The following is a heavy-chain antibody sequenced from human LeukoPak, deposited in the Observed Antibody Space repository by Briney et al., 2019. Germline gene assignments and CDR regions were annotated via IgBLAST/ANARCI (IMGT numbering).Heavy chain of an antibody. D-gene: IGHD3-10*01. J-gene: IGHJ6*02. CDR1: GYTFTDYY. CDR2: VDPEDGET. CDR3: ARWSGGSDWLYHNGMDV. V-gene: IGHV1-69-2*01. Sequence: GATVKISCKASGYTFTDYYMHWVQQAPGKGLEWMGRVDPEDGETIYAEKFLGRVTMTTDTYTTTAYMELRSLRSDDTAVYYCARWSGGSDWLYHNGMDVWGQGTTVIVSS.